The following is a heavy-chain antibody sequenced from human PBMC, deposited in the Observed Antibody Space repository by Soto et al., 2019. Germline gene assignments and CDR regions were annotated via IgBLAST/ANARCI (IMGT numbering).Heavy chain of an antibody. V-gene: IGHV4-31*03. CDR2: IYYSGST. CDR3: ARDRRDGYWYFDL. J-gene: IGHJ2*01. Sequence: SETLSLTCTVSGGSISSGGYYWSWIRQHPGKGLEWIGYIYYSGSTYYNPSLKSRVTISVDTSKNQFSLKLSSVTAADTAVYYCARDRRDGYWYFDLWGRGTLVTVSS. CDR1: GGSISSGGYY.